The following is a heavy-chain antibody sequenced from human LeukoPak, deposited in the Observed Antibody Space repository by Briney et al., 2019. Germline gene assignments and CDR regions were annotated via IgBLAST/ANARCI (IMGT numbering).Heavy chain of an antibody. CDR1: GFTFSSYA. CDR2: ISYDGSNK. V-gene: IGHV3-30-3*01. CDR3: AREIAVAGYFDY. Sequence: GRSLRLSCAASGFTFSSYAMHWVRQAPGKGLEWVAVISYDGSNKYYADSVKGRFTISRDNAKNSLYLQMNSLRAEDTAVYYCAREIAVAGYFDYWGQGTLVTVSS. J-gene: IGHJ4*02. D-gene: IGHD6-19*01.